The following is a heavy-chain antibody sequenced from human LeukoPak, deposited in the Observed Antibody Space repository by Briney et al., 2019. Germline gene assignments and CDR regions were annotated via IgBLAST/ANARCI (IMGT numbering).Heavy chain of an antibody. Sequence: SETLSLTCAVYGGSFSGYYWSWIRQPPGKGLEWIGSIYYSGSTYYNPSLKSRVTISVDTSKNQFSLKLSSVTAADTAVYYCARSITIHPFDYWGQGTLVTVSS. V-gene: IGHV4-34*01. D-gene: IGHD3-9*01. CDR2: IYYSGST. J-gene: IGHJ4*02. CDR3: ARSITIHPFDY. CDR1: GGSFSGYY.